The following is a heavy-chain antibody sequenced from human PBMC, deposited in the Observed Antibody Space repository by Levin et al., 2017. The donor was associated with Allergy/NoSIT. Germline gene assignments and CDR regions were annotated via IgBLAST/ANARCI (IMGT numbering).Heavy chain of an antibody. V-gene: IGHV3-23*01. D-gene: IGHD1-1*01. CDR3: ATNGLGTGRGAFDI. J-gene: IGHJ3*02. CDR1: GFTFSSSA. CDR2: ISDSGGST. Sequence: GGSLRLSCAASGFTFSSSAMNWVRQAPVKGLEWVSVISDSGGSTYYADSVKGRFTISRDNSKNTLYLQMNSLRAEDTALYYCATNGLGTGRGAFDIWGQGTMVTVSS.